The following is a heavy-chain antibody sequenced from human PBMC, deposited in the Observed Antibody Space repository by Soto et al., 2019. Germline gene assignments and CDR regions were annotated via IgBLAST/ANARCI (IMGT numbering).Heavy chain of an antibody. CDR2: INSDGSST. CDR3: ARAAERLGFLEWQGDTKGMDV. Sequence: GGSLRLSFAASGFTFSSYLMHWVRQAPVKGLVWVSRINSDGSSTSYADSVKGRFTISRDNAKNTLYLQMNSLRAEDTAVYYCARAAERLGFLEWQGDTKGMDVWRQRNRVTVS. J-gene: IGHJ6*02. V-gene: IGHV3-74*01. CDR1: GFTFSSYL. D-gene: IGHD3-3*01.